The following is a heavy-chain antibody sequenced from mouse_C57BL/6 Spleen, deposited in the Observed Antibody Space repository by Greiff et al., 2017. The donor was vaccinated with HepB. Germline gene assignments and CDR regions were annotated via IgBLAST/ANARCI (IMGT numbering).Heavy chain of an antibody. CDR1: GYAFSSSW. V-gene: IGHV1-82*01. Sequence: QVQLQQSGPELVKPGASVKISCKASGYAFSSSWMNWVKQRPGKGLEWIGRIYPGDGDTNYNGKFKGKATLTADKSSSTAYMQLSSLTSEDSAVYFWARSCCYGSSLYAMDYWGQGTSVTVSS. J-gene: IGHJ4*01. D-gene: IGHD1-1*01. CDR2: IYPGDGDT. CDR3: ARSCCYGSSLYAMDY.